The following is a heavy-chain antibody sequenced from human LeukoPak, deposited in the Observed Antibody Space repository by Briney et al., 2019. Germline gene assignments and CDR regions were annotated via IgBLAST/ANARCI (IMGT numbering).Heavy chain of an antibody. V-gene: IGHV1-46*01. CDR3: ARGTYYDILTGYYKEYNWFDP. CDR1: GFTFTSYY. D-gene: IGHD3-9*01. J-gene: IGHJ5*02. Sequence: ASVKVSCKASGFTFTSYYMHWVRQAPGQGLEWMGIINPSGSYTSYAQKFQGRVTMTRDTSTSTVYMELSSLRSEDTAVYYCARGTYYDILTGYYKEYNWFDPWGQGTLVTVSS. CDR2: INPSGSYT.